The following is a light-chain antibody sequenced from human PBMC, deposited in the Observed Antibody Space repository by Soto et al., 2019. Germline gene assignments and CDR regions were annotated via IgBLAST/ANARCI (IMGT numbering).Light chain of an antibody. CDR2: GAS. Sequence: EIVLTQSPGTLSLSPGERATLSCRASQSVSSSYLAWYQQKPGQAPRLLIYGASNRATGIPDRFSGSGSGTDFILTISRLETEDFAVYYCQQFPSWTFGQGTKVESK. J-gene: IGKJ1*01. CDR1: QSVSSSY. CDR3: QQFPSWT. V-gene: IGKV3-20*01.